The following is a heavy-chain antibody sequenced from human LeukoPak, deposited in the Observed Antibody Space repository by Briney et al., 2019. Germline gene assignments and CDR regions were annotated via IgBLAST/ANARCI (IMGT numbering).Heavy chain of an antibody. CDR2: MYYSGGT. Sequence: PSETLSLTCTVSGGSISSYYWSWIRQPPGKGLEWIAYMYYSGGTKHNPSLKSRVTISVDPSKNQFFLKLNSVTAADTAVYYCARVSGSVTTINFDPWGQGTLVTVSS. V-gene: IGHV4-59*01. CDR3: ARVSGSVTTINFDP. D-gene: IGHD4-17*01. CDR1: GGSISSYY. J-gene: IGHJ5*02.